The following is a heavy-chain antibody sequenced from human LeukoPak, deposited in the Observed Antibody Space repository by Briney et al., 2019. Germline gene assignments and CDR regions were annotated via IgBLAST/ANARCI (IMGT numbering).Heavy chain of an antibody. D-gene: IGHD1-14*01. CDR2: INHSGST. J-gene: IGHJ5*02. CDR1: GGSFSGYY. V-gene: IGHV4-34*01. Sequence: SETLSLTCAVYGGSFSGYYWSWIRQPPGKGLEWIGEINHSGSTNYNPSLKSRVTISVDTSKNQFSLKLSSVTAADTAVYYCTVRRGGPKLDPWGQGTLVTVSS. CDR3: TVRRGGPKLDP.